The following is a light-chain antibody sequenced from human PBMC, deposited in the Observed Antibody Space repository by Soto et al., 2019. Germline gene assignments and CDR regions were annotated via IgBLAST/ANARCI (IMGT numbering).Light chain of an antibody. V-gene: IGLV8-61*01. J-gene: IGLJ3*02. CDR1: SGSVSAAFY. Sequence: QAVVTQEPSLSVSPGGTVTVTCGLTSGSVSAAFYPSWFQQTPGQAPRTLIYSTSVRSSGVPDRFSGSILGKKPALTITGDQADDESDYYCVLYMGNAIWVLGGGTQLTVL. CDR3: VLYMGNAIWV. CDR2: STS.